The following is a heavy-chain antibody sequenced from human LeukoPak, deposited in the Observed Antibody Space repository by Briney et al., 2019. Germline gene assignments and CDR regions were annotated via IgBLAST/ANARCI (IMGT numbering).Heavy chain of an antibody. V-gene: IGHV3-30*04. Sequence: TGGSLRLSWAASGFTFSSYAMHWVRQAPGKGLEWVAVISYDGSNKYYADSVKGRFTISRDNSKNTLYLQMNSLRAEDTAVCYCARDRMEGAFDIWGQGTMVTVSS. J-gene: IGHJ3*02. CDR3: ARDRMEGAFDI. CDR2: ISYDGSNK. CDR1: GFTFSSYA. D-gene: IGHD3-3*01.